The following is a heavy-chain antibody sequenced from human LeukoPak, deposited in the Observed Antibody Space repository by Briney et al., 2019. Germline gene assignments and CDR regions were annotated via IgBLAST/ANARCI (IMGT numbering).Heavy chain of an antibody. V-gene: IGHV3-43D*03. CDR2: ISWDGGST. CDR3: ASQVLRYFDWLIA. J-gene: IGHJ5*02. CDR1: GFTFDDYA. Sequence: GGSLRLSCAASGFTFDDYAMHWVRQAPGKGLEWVSLISWDGGSTYYADSVKGRFTISRDNSKNSLYLQMNSLRAEDTAVYYCASQVLRYFDWLIAWGQGTLVTVSS. D-gene: IGHD3-9*01.